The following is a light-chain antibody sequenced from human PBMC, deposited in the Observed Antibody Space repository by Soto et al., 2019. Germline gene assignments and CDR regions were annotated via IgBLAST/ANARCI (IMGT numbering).Light chain of an antibody. V-gene: IGLV2-14*01. CDR3: SSYTTRSILYM. J-gene: IGLJ1*01. CDR2: EVS. Sequence: QSVLTQPASVSGSPGQSITISCTGTSSDIGNYNYVSWYQHHPGEAPKLIIFEVSNRPSGVSNRFSGSKSGDTASLTISGLQAEDEADYYCSSYTTRSILYMFGPGTKLTVL. CDR1: SSDIGNYNY.